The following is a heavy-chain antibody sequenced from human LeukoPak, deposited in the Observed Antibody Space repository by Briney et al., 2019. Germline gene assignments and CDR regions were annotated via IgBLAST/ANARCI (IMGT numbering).Heavy chain of an antibody. CDR2: ISGSGGKT. CDR3: ARDWSFYDSSGYHY. CDR1: GFTFSSYA. Sequence: AGSLRLSCAASGFTFSSYAMTWVRQAPGKGLEWASGISGSGGKTNYAASVKGRFTISRDNSKNTLFLQMNSLRAEDTAVYYCARDWSFYDSSGYHYWGQGTLVTVSS. D-gene: IGHD3-22*01. V-gene: IGHV3-23*01. J-gene: IGHJ4*02.